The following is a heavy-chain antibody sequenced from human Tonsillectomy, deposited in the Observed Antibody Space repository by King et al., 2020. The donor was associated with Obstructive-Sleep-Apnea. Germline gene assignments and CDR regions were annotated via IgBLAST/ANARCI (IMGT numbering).Heavy chain of an antibody. D-gene: IGHD2-15*01. CDR1: GFSFSSYS. J-gene: IGHJ4*02. CDR3: AIGYCSGGSCYSFDY. V-gene: IGHV3-21*01. CDR2: ISSSRSYI. Sequence: EVQLVESGGGLVKPGGSLRLSCAASGFSFSSYSMNWVRQAPGKGLEWGSSISSSRSYIHYADSVKGRVTISRDNANTSMYLQMNSLRAEDTAVYYCAIGYCSGGSCYSFDYWGQGTLVTVSS.